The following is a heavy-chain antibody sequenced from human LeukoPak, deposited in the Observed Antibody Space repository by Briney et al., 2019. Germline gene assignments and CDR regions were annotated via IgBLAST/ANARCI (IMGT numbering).Heavy chain of an antibody. CDR1: GGTFSSYA. J-gene: IGHJ4*02. CDR3: ARDVHSSGWYQFDY. D-gene: IGHD6-19*01. CDR2: IIPIFGTA. V-gene: IGHV1-69*05. Sequence: SVKVSCKASGGTFSSYAISWVRQVPGQGLEWMGRIIPIFGTANYAQKFQGRVTITTDESTSTAYMELSSLRSEDTAVYYCARDVHSSGWYQFDYWGQGTLVTVSS.